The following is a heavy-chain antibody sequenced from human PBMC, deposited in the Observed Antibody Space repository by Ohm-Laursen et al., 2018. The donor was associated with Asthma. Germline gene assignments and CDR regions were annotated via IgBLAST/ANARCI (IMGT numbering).Heavy chain of an antibody. V-gene: IGHV1-18*04. CDR2: ISAYNGNT. J-gene: IGHJ4*02. CDR1: GYTFTNYG. CDR3: ARVLSYYDHSSYYDRIDY. D-gene: IGHD3-22*01. Sequence: ASVTAACNASGYTFTNYGFSWARQAPGQGLEWMAWISAYNGNTNYAPKFQDRVTMTTDTSTSTAYMELRGLRSGDTAVYYCARVLSYYDHSSYYDRIDYWGQGSLVTVSS.